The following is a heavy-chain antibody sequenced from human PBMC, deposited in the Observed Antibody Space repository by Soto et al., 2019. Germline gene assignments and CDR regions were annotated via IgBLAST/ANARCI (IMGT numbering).Heavy chain of an antibody. Sequence: GGSLRLSCAASGITFSKYGMSWVRQAPGKGLEWVTGITDSGRYTIYTDSVKGRFTISRDNSKNTLYLQMNTLSAEDTALYYCATRDTSSQHYFDSWGQGTLVTVSS. J-gene: IGHJ4*02. V-gene: IGHV3-23*01. CDR2: ITDSGRYT. CDR1: GITFSKYG. D-gene: IGHD5-18*01. CDR3: ATRDTSSQHYFDS.